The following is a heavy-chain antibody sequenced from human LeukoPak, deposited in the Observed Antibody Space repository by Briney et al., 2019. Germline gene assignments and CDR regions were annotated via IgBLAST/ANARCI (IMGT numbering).Heavy chain of an antibody. J-gene: IGHJ4*02. CDR1: GFTFSSYA. CDR2: ISGSGGST. CDR3: AKDRFGYCTNGVCYKAPGFDY. Sequence: GGSLRLSCAASGFTFSSYAMSWVRQAPGKGLEWVSAISGSGGSTYYADSVKGRFTISRDNSKNTLYLQMNSLRAEDTAVYYCAKDRFGYCTNGVCYKAPGFDYWGQGTLVTVSS. D-gene: IGHD2-8*01. V-gene: IGHV3-23*01.